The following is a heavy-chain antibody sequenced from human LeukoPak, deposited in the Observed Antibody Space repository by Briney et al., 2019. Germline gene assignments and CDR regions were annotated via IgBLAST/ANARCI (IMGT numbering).Heavy chain of an antibody. D-gene: IGHD5-24*01. CDR1: GFIFDNYA. J-gene: IGHJ4*02. CDR3: AKGPKLGDGFHWDY. V-gene: IGHV3-23*01. CDR2: ISGSADNT. Sequence: GGSLRLSCVASGFIFDNYALSWVRQAPGKGLEWVSGISGSADNTYYADSVKGRFTISRDISKNTVYLQMNNLRVDDTAVYYCAKGPKLGDGFHWDYWGQGTLVTVSS.